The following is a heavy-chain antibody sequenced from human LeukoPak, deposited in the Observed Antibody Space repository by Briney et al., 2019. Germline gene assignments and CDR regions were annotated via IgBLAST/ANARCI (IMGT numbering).Heavy chain of an antibody. V-gene: IGHV3-21*01. Sequence: GGSLRLPCAASGFTFSSYSMNWVRQAPGKGLEWVSSINSDSSLMYYAESVKGRFTISRDNARNSLYLQMSSLRVEDTAVYYCIRDLFDDYSLDYWGQGALVTVSS. CDR1: GFTFSSYS. J-gene: IGHJ4*02. D-gene: IGHD3-16*01. CDR3: IRDLFDDYSLDY. CDR2: INSDSSLM.